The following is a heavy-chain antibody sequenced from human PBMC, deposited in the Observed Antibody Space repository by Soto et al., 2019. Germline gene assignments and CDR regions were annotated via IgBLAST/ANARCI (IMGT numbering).Heavy chain of an antibody. CDR3: ARASSGWSNVLEY. Sequence: QVQLVASGGGVVQPGRSLRLSCAASGFTFSSYAMHWVRQAPGKGLEWVAVISYDGSNKYYADSVKGRFTISRDNSKNTLYLQMNSLRAEDTAVYYCARASSGWSNVLEYWGQGTLVTVSS. CDR1: GFTFSSYA. D-gene: IGHD6-19*01. CDR2: ISYDGSNK. J-gene: IGHJ4*02. V-gene: IGHV3-30-3*01.